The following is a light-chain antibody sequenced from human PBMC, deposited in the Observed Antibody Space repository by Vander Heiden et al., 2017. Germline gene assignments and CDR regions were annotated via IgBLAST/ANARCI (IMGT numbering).Light chain of an antibody. CDR1: QSIRNF. V-gene: IGKV1-39*01. CDR3: QQSYSTPRA. CDR2: ASS. J-gene: IGKJ4*01. Sequence: DIQMTQSPSSLHASVGDRVNITCRASQSIRNFLDWYLQKPGEVPKLLIYASSSLQSGVPSRFSGSGSGTDFTLTISSLQPEDFATYYCQQSYSTPRAFGGGTKVEIK.